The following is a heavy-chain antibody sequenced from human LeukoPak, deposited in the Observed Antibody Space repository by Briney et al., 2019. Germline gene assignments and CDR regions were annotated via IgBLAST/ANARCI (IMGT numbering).Heavy chain of an antibody. Sequence: GGSLRLSCAVSGFTFSSYAMSWVRQAPGKGLEWVSVISGSGESTNYADSVKGRFTISRDNSMNRLYLKMNALRAEDTAVYYCAKGGKWDVTPFDYWGQGTLVTVSS. CDR2: ISGSGEST. CDR3: AKGGKWDVTPFDY. CDR1: GFTFSSYA. D-gene: IGHD1-26*01. J-gene: IGHJ4*02. V-gene: IGHV3-23*01.